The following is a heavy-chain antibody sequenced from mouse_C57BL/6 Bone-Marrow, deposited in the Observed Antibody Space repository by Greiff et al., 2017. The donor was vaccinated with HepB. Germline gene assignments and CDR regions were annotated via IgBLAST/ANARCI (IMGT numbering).Heavy chain of an antibody. CDR2: RLPSIGST. J-gene: IGHJ4*01. CDR3: ARDGGYAMDY. V-gene: IGHV15-2*01. CDR1: DSAFFPIAY. Sequence: QVQLQQSGSELRSPGSSVKLSCKAFDSAFFPIAYMSWVRQKPGHGFEWIGGRLPSIGSTIYGEKFEDKATLDADTMTNTAYWELNSLTSEDSAIYCCARDGGYAMDYWGQGTSVTVAS. D-gene: IGHD2-3*01.